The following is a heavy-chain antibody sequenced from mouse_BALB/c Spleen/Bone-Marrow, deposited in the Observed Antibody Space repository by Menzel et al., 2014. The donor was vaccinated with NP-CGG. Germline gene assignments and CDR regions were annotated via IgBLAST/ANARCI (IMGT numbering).Heavy chain of an antibody. CDR1: GFTFSPYW. CDR3: TRTGTGYFDY. D-gene: IGHD4-1*01. CDR2: IRLKSNNHAT. V-gene: IGHV6-6*02. J-gene: IGHJ2*01. Sequence: EVMLVESGGGLVQPGESMKLSCVVSGFTFSPYWMNWVRQSPEKGLEWVAEIRLKSNNHATHYAESVKGRFTISRDDSKSSVYLQMNNLRAEDTGIYYCTRTGTGYFDYWGQGTTLTVSS.